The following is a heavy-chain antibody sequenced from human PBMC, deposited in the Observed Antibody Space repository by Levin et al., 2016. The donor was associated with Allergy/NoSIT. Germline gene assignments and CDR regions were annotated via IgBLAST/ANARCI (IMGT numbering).Heavy chain of an antibody. CDR3: ANENYYDTSGYIDY. CDR2: IWYDGSNK. Sequence: LSLTCAASGFTFSNYGMHWVRQAPGKGLEWMAVIWYDGSNKYYADSVKGRFTISRDDSKNTLYLQMNSLRAEDTAVYYCANENYYDTSGYIDYWGQGTLVTVSS. CDR1: GFTFSNYG. V-gene: IGHV3-33*06. D-gene: IGHD3-22*01. J-gene: IGHJ4*02.